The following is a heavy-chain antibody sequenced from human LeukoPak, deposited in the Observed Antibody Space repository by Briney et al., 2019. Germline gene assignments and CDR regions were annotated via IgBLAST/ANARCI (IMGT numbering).Heavy chain of an antibody. CDR2: IYTSGST. V-gene: IGHV4-61*02. J-gene: IGHJ4*02. CDR3: ARAGYGFLEWPVQYYFDY. CDR1: GGSISSGSYH. Sequence: NASQTLSLXCTVSGGSISSGSYHWSWIRQPAGKGLEWIGRIYTSGSTNYNPSLKSRVTISVDTSKNQFSLKLSSVTAADTAVYYCARAGYGFLEWPVQYYFDYWGQGTLVTVSS. D-gene: IGHD3-3*01.